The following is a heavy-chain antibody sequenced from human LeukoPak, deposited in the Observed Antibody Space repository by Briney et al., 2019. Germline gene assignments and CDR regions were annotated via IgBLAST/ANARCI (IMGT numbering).Heavy chain of an antibody. J-gene: IGHJ4*02. CDR3: ARGREELVVPAYYFDY. CDR2: IYYSGST. CDR1: GVSISSSSYY. D-gene: IGHD2-2*01. Sequence: PSETLSLTCTVSGVSISSSSYYWGWIRQPPGKGLEWIGSIYYSGSTYYNPSLKSRVTISVDTSKNQFSLKLSSVTAADTAVYYCARGREELVVPAYYFDYWGQGTLVTVSS. V-gene: IGHV4-39*01.